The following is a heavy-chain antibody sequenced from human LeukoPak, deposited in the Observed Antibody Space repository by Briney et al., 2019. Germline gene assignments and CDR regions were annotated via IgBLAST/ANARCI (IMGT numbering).Heavy chain of an antibody. V-gene: IGHV3-11*01. Sequence: GGSLRLSCAASGFTFNDYYMSWVRQAPGKGLEWLSYINIGGTNTHYADSVRGRFTISRDNAKKSLYLEMNNLRAEDTAVYYCATDGAGFDTWGQGVLVTVSS. CDR1: GFTFNDYY. CDR2: INIGGTNT. J-gene: IGHJ5*02. CDR3: ATDGAGFDT.